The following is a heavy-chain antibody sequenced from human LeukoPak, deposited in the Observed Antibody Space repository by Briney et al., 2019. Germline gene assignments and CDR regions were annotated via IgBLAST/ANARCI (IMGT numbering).Heavy chain of an antibody. CDR3: ARDKSTRRGTYYFDY. D-gene: IGHD3-10*01. J-gene: IGHJ4*02. CDR1: GYTFTSYG. CDR2: ISAYNGNT. Sequence: ASVKVSCKASGYTFTSYGISWVRQAPGQGREWMGWISAYNGNTNYAQKFQGRVTMTRDMSTSTVYMELSSLRSEDTAVYYCARDKSTRRGTYYFDYWGQGTLVTVSS. V-gene: IGHV1-18*01.